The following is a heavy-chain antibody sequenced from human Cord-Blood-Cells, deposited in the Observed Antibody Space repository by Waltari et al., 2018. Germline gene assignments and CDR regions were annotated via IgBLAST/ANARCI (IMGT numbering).Heavy chain of an antibody. V-gene: IGHV3-9*01. J-gene: IGHJ3*02. CDR1: GFTFDDYA. D-gene: IGHD3-16*01. CDR3: ARAGGGQYAFDI. CDR2: ISWKSGSI. Sequence: EVQLVESGGGLVQPGRSLRLSCAASGFTFDDYAMHWVRQAPGKGLEWVSGISWKSGSIGYADSVKGRFTISRDNAKNSLYLQMNSRRAEDTALYYCARAGGGQYAFDIWGQGTMVTVSS.